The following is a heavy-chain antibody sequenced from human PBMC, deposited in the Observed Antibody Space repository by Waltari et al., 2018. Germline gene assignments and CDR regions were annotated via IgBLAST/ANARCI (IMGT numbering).Heavy chain of an antibody. D-gene: IGHD2-2*01. CDR3: ARGSPARYYYYYMDV. V-gene: IGHV1-2*02. CDR1: GYTFTGYY. CDR2: INPNSGGT. J-gene: IGHJ6*03. Sequence: QVQLVQSGAEVKKPGASVKVSCKASGYTFTGYYMNWVRPAPGQGLEWMGWINPNSGGTNYAQKFQGRVTMTRDTSISTAYMELSRLRSDDTAVYYCARGSPARYYYYYMDVWGKGTTVTVSS.